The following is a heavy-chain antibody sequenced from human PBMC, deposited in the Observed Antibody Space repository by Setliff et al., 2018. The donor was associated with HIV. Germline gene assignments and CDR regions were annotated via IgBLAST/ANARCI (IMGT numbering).Heavy chain of an antibody. J-gene: IGHJ4*02. Sequence: SQTLSLPCAISGDSVLSSRAAWNWIRQSPSGGLEWLGRIYYRSKWYSEYAVSVKSRLTIKPDTLENRFSLQLSSVTPEDTAVYFCARDCDPSRYYYLSLFDFWGQGTPGTVS. CDR1: GDSVLSSRAA. V-gene: IGHV6-1*01. D-gene: IGHD3-22*01. CDR2: IYYRSKWYS. CDR3: ARDCDPSRYYYLSLFDF.